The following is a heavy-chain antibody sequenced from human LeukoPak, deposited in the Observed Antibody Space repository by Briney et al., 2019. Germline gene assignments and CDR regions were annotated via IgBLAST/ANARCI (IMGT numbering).Heavy chain of an antibody. CDR3: ARERYGNYN. CDR2: IKEDGSVK. D-gene: IGHD4-11*01. CDR1: GFTFSSFW. J-gene: IGHJ4*02. Sequence: QTGGSLRLSCAASGFTFSSFWMIWVRQAPGKGLEWVANIKEDGSVKNYVDSVKGRFTISRDNAKNSLFLQMNSLRAEDTAVYYCARERYGNYNWGQGTLFTVPS. V-gene: IGHV3-7*03.